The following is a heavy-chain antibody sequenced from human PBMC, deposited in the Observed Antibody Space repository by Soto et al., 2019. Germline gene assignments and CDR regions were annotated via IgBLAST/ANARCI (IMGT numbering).Heavy chain of an antibody. CDR3: ARDRVARSWSYFDY. Sequence: XXSLRPSCAASGFTVRTNYMGWVPQAPGKVLEWVSVMSGDGSTSYEDSGKGGFTISSDNYKKTLYLKMKRVIAEDMAVYYCARDRVARSWSYFDYWGQGTPVTVSS. CDR2: MSGDGST. V-gene: IGHV3-53*05. D-gene: IGHD6-13*01. CDR1: GFTVRTNY. J-gene: IGHJ4*02.